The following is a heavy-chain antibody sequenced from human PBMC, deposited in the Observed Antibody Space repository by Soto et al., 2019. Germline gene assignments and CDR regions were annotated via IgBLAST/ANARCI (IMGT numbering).Heavy chain of an antibody. D-gene: IGHD7-27*01. CDR3: AKKGSPSGDHTNWYFDL. V-gene: IGHV3-23*01. Sequence: PGGSLRLSCAASGFPYSAYAMNWVRQAPGKGLEWVSGIGGSAYYADSVKGRFTISRDNSQNTLSLQMDSLSADDTAVYFCAKKGSPSGDHTNWYFDLWGRGTLVTVSS. CDR1: GFPYSAYA. CDR2: IGGSA. J-gene: IGHJ2*01.